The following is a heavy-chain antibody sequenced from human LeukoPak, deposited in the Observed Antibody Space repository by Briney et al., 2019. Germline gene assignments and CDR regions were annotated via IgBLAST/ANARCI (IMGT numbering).Heavy chain of an antibody. CDR2: IYYSGST. D-gene: IGHD1-7*01. J-gene: IGHJ4*02. CDR3: ARHLPEGNFFDY. CDR1: GGSISSSSYY. V-gene: IGHV4-39*01. Sequence: SETLSLTCTVSGGSISSSSYYWGWLRQPPGKGLEWIGSIYYSGSTYYNPSLKSRVTISVDTSKNQFSLKLSSVTAADTAVYYCARHLPEGNFFDYWGQGTLVTVSS.